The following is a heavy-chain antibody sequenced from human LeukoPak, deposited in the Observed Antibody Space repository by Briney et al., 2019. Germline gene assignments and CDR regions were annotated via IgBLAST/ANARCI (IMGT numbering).Heavy chain of an antibody. J-gene: IGHJ6*03. D-gene: IGHD3-16*01. Sequence: GGSLRLSCAASGFIFDDYAMHWVRQAPGKGLEWVSGISWNSDSIDYADSVKGRFTISRDNAKNSLYLQMNSLRAEDMALYYCAKGGGGRLIYYYYMDVWGKGTTVTVSS. CDR3: AKGGGGRLIYYYYMDV. V-gene: IGHV3-9*03. CDR1: GFIFDDYA. CDR2: ISWNSDSI.